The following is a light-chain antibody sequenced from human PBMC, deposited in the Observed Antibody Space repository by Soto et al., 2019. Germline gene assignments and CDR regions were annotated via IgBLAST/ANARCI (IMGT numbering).Light chain of an antibody. CDR2: HVT. Sequence: QSVLTQPASVSGSPGQSITTSCTGTSSDIGHYDYVSWYQQHPGKAPKLMIYHVTYRPSGGSNRYSGSKSGNSASLTISGLQADDEADYYCCSLTTSHTYVFGSGTKVTVL. CDR1: SSDIGHYDY. CDR3: CSLTTSHTYV. J-gene: IGLJ1*01. V-gene: IGLV2-14*03.